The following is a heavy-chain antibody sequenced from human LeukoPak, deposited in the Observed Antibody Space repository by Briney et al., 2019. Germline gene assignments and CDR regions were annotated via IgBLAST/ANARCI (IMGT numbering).Heavy chain of an antibody. CDR3: AKVNDSSGYPDY. CDR1: GFTFSNYA. D-gene: IGHD3-22*01. CDR2: ISGSGGST. Sequence: GGSLRLSXAASGFTFSNYAMIWVRQPPGKGLEWVSAISGSGGSTYYADSVKGRFTISRDNSKNTLYLQMNSLRAEDTAVYYCAKVNDSSGYPDYWGQGTLVTVSS. J-gene: IGHJ4*02. V-gene: IGHV3-23*01.